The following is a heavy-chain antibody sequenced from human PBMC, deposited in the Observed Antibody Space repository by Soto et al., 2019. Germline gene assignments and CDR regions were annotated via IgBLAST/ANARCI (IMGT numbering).Heavy chain of an antibody. CDR3: ARSNAISGATPTQFDY. V-gene: IGHV1-18*01. CDR1: GYTFTSYG. Sequence: QVQLVQSGAEVKKPGASVKVSCKASGYTFTSYGISWVRQAPGQGLEWMGWISAYNGNTNYAQKLQGRVTLTTDTATSTAYMERRSLRSDDTAVYYCARSNAISGATPTQFDYWGQGTLVTVSS. CDR2: ISAYNGNT. J-gene: IGHJ4*02. D-gene: IGHD1-26*01.